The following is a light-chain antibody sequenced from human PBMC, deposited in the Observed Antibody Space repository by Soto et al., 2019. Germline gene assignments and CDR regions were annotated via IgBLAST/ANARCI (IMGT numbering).Light chain of an antibody. CDR2: LGS. V-gene: IGKV2-28*01. CDR1: QSLLHSNGYNY. CDR3: MQALQTSIT. J-gene: IGKJ5*01. Sequence: DIVMTQSPLSLPVTPGEPASISCRSSQSLLHSNGYNYLDWYLQKPGQSPQLLIYLGSSRASGVPDRFSGSGSGTDFTLKTSRVEAEDVGVYYCMQALQTSITFGQGTRLEIK.